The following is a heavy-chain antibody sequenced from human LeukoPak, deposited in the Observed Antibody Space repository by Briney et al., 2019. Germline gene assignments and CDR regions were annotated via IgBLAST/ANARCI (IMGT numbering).Heavy chain of an antibody. V-gene: IGHV4-39*01. CDR1: GGSISSSSYY. CDR3: ARLHYGGNYGYYFYYMDV. CDR2: IYYSGST. D-gene: IGHD4-23*01. Sequence: SETLSLTCTVSGGSISSSSYYWGWIRQPPGKGLEWIGSIYYSGSTYYNPSLKSRVTISVDTSKNQFSLKLSSVTAADTAVYYCARLHYGGNYGYYFYYMDVWGKGTTVTISS. J-gene: IGHJ6*03.